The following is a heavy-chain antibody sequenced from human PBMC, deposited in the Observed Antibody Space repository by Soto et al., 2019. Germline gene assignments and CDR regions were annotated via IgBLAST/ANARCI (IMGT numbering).Heavy chain of an antibody. J-gene: IGHJ6*02. CDR1: GGSVSSRSFY. Sequence: PSETLSLTCTVSGGSVSSRSFYWSWIRHPPGRGLEWIGYIYDSENTNYNPSLKSRVTISLDTSKNQFALRLRSVTTADTAVYYCERVPSRPLSADDQGDRIPYYAMDVWGQGPTVTVYS. D-gene: IGHD5-12*01. CDR2: IYDSENT. V-gene: IGHV4-61*01. CDR3: ERVPSRPLSADDQGDRIPYYAMDV.